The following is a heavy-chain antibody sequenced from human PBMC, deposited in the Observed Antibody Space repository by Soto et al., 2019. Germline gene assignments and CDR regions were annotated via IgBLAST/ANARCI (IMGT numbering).Heavy chain of an antibody. CDR2: INHSGST. D-gene: IGHD3-3*01. J-gene: IGHJ6*04. CDR1: GGSFSGYY. V-gene: IGHV4-34*01. Sequence: ASETLSLTCAVYGGSFSGYYWSWIRQPPGKGLEWIGEINHSGSTNYNPSLKSRVTISVDTSKNQFSLKLSSVTAADTAVYYCARNGSYYDFWSGYYFGGGMDVWGKGTTVTVSS. CDR3: ARNGSYYDFWSGYYFGGGMDV.